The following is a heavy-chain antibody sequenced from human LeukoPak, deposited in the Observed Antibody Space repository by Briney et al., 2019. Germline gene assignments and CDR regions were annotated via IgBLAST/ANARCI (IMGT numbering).Heavy chain of an antibody. CDR3: TRLSTTVVTTDAFDI. D-gene: IGHD4-23*01. CDR1: GFTFSDSA. J-gene: IGHJ3*02. V-gene: IGHV3-73*01. CDR2: IRSKANSYAT. Sequence: GGSLRLSCAASGFTFSDSAMHWVRQASGKGLEWVGRIRSKANSYATAYAASVKGRFTISRDDSKNTAYLQMNSLKTEDTAVYYCTRLSTTVVTTDAFDIWGQGTMVTVSS.